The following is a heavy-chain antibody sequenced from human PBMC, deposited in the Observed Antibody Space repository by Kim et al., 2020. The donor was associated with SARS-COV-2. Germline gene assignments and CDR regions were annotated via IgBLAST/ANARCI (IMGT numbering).Heavy chain of an antibody. CDR1: GGSISSYY. J-gene: IGHJ6*02. CDR2: IYYSGST. D-gene: IGHD3-10*01. Sequence: SETLSLTCTVSGGSISSYYWSWIRQPPGKGLEWIGYIYYSGSTNYNPSLKSRVTISVDTSKNQFSLKLSSVTAADTAVYYCARGLWFMDVWGQGTTVTVSS. CDR3: ARGLWFMDV. V-gene: IGHV4-59*01.